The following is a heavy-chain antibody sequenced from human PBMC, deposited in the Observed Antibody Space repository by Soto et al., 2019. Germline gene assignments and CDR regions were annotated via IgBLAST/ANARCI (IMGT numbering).Heavy chain of an antibody. J-gene: IGHJ3*02. CDR3: ARGRAVAGPSGQDDAFDI. V-gene: IGHV1-2*04. CDR1: GYTFTGYY. Sequence: ASVKVSCKASGYTFTGYYMHWVRQAPGQGLEWMGWINPNSGGTNYAQKFQGWVTMTRDTSISTAYMELSRLRSDDTAVYYCARGRAVAGPSGQDDAFDIWGQGTMVTVSS. D-gene: IGHD6-19*01. CDR2: INPNSGGT.